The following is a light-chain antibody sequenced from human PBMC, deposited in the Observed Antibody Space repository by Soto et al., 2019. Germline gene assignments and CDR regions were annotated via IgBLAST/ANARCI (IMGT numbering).Light chain of an antibody. CDR1: QSVGTN. Sequence: ERIMTQSPATLSVSPGERATLSCRASQSVGTNIAWYRQKPRQAPRLLIYGVSARATGIPARFSGGGSGTEFTLAISRLQSEDFAVYCCQQYNQWPIPFGQGTRLQ. CDR2: GVS. V-gene: IGKV3-15*01. CDR3: QQYNQWPIP. J-gene: IGKJ5*01.